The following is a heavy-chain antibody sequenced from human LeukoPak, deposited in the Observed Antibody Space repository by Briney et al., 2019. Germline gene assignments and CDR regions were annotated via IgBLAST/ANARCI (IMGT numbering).Heavy chain of an antibody. D-gene: IGHD3-3*01. Sequence: GGSLRLSXTASGFTFSVYAMIWVRQAPEKGVEWVSGISGSGGSTDYADSVKGRFTISRDNSKNTLYLQMNSLRAEDTAVYYCAKVWTADFWSGYFTWFDPWGQGTLVTVSS. CDR2: ISGSGGST. CDR1: GFTFSVYA. V-gene: IGHV3-23*01. CDR3: AKVWTADFWSGYFTWFDP. J-gene: IGHJ5*02.